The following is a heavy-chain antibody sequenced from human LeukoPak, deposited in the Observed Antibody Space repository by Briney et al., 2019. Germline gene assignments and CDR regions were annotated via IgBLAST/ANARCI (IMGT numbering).Heavy chain of an antibody. CDR3: AKASGGSYYYYYYYYMDV. J-gene: IGHJ6*03. CDR1: GFTFSNHG. Sequence: GGTLRLSCAASGFTFSNHGMNWVRQAPGKGLEWVSGISPGGDITYYADSVQGWFTISRDNSKNTVYLQMNSLRAEDTAVYYCAKASGGSYYYYYYYYMDVWGKGTTVTVSS. CDR2: ISPGGDIT. D-gene: IGHD1-26*01. V-gene: IGHV3-23*01.